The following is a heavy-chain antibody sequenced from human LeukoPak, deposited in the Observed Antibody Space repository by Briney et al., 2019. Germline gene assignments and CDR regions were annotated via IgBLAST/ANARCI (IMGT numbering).Heavy chain of an antibody. J-gene: IGHJ3*02. Sequence: GGSLRLSCAASGFTFSSYAMNWARQAPGKGLEWVSAISGSGGSTYYADSVKGRFTISRDNSRNTLYLQMNSLRAEDTAVYYCAKSRAGMSSHDAFNIWGQGTMVTVSS. CDR1: GFTFSSYA. CDR3: AKSRAGMSSHDAFNI. V-gene: IGHV3-23*01. CDR2: ISGSGGST. D-gene: IGHD6-19*01.